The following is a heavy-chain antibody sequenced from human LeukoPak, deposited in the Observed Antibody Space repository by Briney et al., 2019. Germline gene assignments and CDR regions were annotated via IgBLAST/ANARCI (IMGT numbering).Heavy chain of an antibody. Sequence: SETLSLTCAVYGGSFSGYYWSWIRQPPGKGLEWIGEINHSGSTNYNPSLKSRVTISVDTSKNQFSLKLSSVTAADTAVYYCASCYDSSGTITHTFDYWGQGTLVTVSS. D-gene: IGHD3-22*01. J-gene: IGHJ4*02. CDR1: GGSFSGYY. CDR3: ASCYDSSGTITHTFDY. CDR2: INHSGST. V-gene: IGHV4-34*01.